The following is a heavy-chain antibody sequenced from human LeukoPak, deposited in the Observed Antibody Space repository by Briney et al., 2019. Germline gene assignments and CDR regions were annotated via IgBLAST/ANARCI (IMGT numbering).Heavy chain of an antibody. CDR3: ARGSRYYDSSGYYVLDY. D-gene: IGHD3-22*01. J-gene: IGHJ4*02. V-gene: IGHV3-33*08. CDR1: GFTVSTND. CDR2: IWYDGSNK. Sequence: GGSLRLSCAVSGFTVSTNDMTWVRQAPGKGLEWVAVIWYDGSNKYYADSVKGRFTISRDNSKNTLYLQMNSLRAEDTAVYYCARGSRYYDSSGYYVLDYWGQGTLVTVSS.